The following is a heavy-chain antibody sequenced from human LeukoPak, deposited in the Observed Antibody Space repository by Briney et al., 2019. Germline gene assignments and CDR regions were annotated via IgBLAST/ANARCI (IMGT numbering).Heavy chain of an antibody. D-gene: IGHD1-26*01. V-gene: IGHV4-59*03. CDR2: IYYSGST. J-gene: IGHJ4*02. CDR1: GGSISSYY. Sequence: PSETLSLTCTVSGGSISSYYWSWIRQPPGKGLEWIGYIYYSGSTNYNPSLKSRVTISVDTSKNQFSLKLSSVTAADTAVYYCAAVNRSSGSYNRLDCWGQGTLVTVSS. CDR3: AAVNRSSGSYNRLDC.